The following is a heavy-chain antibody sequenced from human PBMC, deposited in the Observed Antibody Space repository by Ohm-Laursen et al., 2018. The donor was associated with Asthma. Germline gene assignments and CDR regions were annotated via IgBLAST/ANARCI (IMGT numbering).Heavy chain of an antibody. CDR2: ISYDGSNK. J-gene: IGHJ4*02. CDR3: ARDKQWLVHGGPFDY. D-gene: IGHD6-19*01. Sequence: SLRLSCSASGFTFSSYAMHWVRQAPGKGLEWVAVISYDGSNKYYADSVKGRFTISRDNSKNTLYLQMNSLRAEDTAVYYCARDKQWLVHGGPFDYWGQGTLVTVSS. V-gene: IGHV3-30-3*01. CDR1: GFTFSSYA.